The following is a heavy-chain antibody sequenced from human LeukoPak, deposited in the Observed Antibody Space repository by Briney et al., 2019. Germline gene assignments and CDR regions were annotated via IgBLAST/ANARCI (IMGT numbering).Heavy chain of an antibody. Sequence: GESLRISCKGSGYSFTSYWISWVRQMPGKGLEWMGIIYPGDSETRYSPSFQGQVTISADKSINTAYLQWSSLKASDTAMYYCARQRRILGSTHFYYGMDVWAKGPRSPSP. D-gene: IGHD1-26*01. CDR2: IYPGDSET. CDR3: ARQRRILGSTHFYYGMDV. CDR1: GYSFTSYW. J-gene: IGHJ6*02. V-gene: IGHV5-51*01.